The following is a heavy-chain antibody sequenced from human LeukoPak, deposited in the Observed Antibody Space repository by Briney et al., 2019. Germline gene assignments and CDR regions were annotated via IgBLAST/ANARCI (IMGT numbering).Heavy chain of an antibody. Sequence: GESLKISCKGSGYGFTTYWISWVRQMPGKGLEWMGRIDPSDSYTNYSPSFKGQVTISADKSVRTGYLQWSSLKASDTAMYYCARPNITSYYDSRGYDAFDVWGQGTMVTVSS. CDR3: ARPNITSYYDSRGYDAFDV. CDR2: IDPSDSYT. CDR1: GYGFTTYW. V-gene: IGHV5-10-1*04. J-gene: IGHJ3*01. D-gene: IGHD3-22*01.